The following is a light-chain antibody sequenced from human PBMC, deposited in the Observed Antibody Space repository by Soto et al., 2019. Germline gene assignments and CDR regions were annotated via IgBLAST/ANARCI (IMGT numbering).Light chain of an antibody. CDR1: SSDVGGYNY. CDR2: DVN. J-gene: IGLJ2*01. CDR3: SSFTSTTTLI. V-gene: IGLV2-14*03. Sequence: QSALTQPASVSGSPGQSISISCTGTSSDVGGYNYVSWFQQHPGKAPKLMIFDVNNRSSGVSNRFSGSKSGNTASLTISGLQAEDEADYYCSSFTSTTTLIFGGGTKVTVL.